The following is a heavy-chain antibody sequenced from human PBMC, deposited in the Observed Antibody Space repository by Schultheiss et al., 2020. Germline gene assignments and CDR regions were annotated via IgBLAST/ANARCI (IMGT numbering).Heavy chain of an antibody. CDR2: IYYCGST. V-gene: IGHV4-39*01. Sequence: QTLSLTCTVSGGSISSSSYSWGWIRQPPGKGLEWIGSIYYCGSTQYNPSLKSRVTISVDASKNQFSLKLSSVTAADTAVYYCARHILDYGDYYYYGMDVWGQGTTVTVSS. CDR1: GGSISSSSYS. D-gene: IGHD4-17*01. J-gene: IGHJ6*02. CDR3: ARHILDYGDYYYYGMDV.